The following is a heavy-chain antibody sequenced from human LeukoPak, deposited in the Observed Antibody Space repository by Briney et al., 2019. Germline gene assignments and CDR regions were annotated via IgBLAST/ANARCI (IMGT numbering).Heavy chain of an antibody. Sequence: ASVKVSCKVSGYTLTELSMNWVRQAPGKGLEWMGGFDPEDGETIYAQKFQGRVTMTADTSTDTAYMELSSLRSEDTAVYYCATTASNSGYELGWFDPWGQGTLVTVSS. CDR3: ATTASNSGYELGWFDP. CDR2: FDPEDGET. D-gene: IGHD5-12*01. V-gene: IGHV1-24*01. CDR1: GYTLTELS. J-gene: IGHJ5*02.